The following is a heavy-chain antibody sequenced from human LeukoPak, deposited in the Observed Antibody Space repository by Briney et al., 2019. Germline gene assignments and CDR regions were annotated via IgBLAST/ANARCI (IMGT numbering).Heavy chain of an antibody. Sequence: GGSLRLSCAASGFTFSSYWMTWVRQAPGKGLEWVSAISGSGGSTYYADSVKGRFTISRDNSKNTLYLQMNSLRAEDTAVYYCAKKGYYDILTGYYYYYGMDVWGQGTTVTVSS. CDR3: AKKGYYDILTGYYYYYGMDV. CDR2: ISGSGGST. D-gene: IGHD3-9*01. J-gene: IGHJ6*02. CDR1: GFTFSSYW. V-gene: IGHV3-23*01.